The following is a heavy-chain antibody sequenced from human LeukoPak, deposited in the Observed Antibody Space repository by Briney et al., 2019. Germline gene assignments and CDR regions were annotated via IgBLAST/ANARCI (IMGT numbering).Heavy chain of an antibody. CDR2: IWYDGVRK. CDR3: AKVPELRYFDWPFDY. CDR1: GFSFSTYG. J-gene: IGHJ4*02. D-gene: IGHD3-9*01. Sequence: GTSLRLSCAASGFSFSTYGMHWVRQAPGKGLEWVGVIWYDGVRKYYADSVKGRFTISRDKSKNTLYLQMNSLRAEDTAVYYCAKVPELRYFDWPFDYWGQGTLVTVSS. V-gene: IGHV3-33*03.